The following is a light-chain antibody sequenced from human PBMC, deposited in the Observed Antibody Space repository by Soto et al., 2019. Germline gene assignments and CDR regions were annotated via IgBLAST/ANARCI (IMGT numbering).Light chain of an antibody. J-gene: IGKJ2*01. CDR2: DAS. V-gene: IGKV3-11*01. CDR1: QSVSSY. Sequence: EIVLTQSPATLSLSPGERATLSCRASQSVSSYLAWYQQKPGQAPRLLIYDASNRATGIPARFSGSGSGTDFNLTISSLEPEDFAVYYCQQRTGYTFGQGTKLEIK. CDR3: QQRTGYT.